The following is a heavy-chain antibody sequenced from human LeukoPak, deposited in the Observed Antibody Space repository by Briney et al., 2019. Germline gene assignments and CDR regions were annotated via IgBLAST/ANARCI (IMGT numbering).Heavy chain of an antibody. CDR3: AKSNVRDYVWGSYRPPSAFDI. D-gene: IGHD3-16*02. V-gene: IGHV3-23*01. CDR2: ISGSGGST. J-gene: IGHJ3*02. Sequence: GGSLRLSCAASGFTFSSYAMSWVHQAPGKGLEWVSAISGSGGSTYYADSVKGRFTISRDNSKNTLYLQMNSLRAEDTAVYYCAKSNVRDYVWGSYRPPSAFDIWGQGTMVTVSS. CDR1: GFTFSSYA.